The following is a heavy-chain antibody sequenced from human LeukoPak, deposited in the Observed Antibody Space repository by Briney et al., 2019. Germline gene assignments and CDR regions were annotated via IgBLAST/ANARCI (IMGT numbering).Heavy chain of an antibody. V-gene: IGHV3-7*03. D-gene: IGHD3-9*01. CDR3: ARVYDILTGYLYYFDY. CDR1: GFTFSSYW. Sequence: GGSLRLSCAASGFTFSSYWMSWVRQAPGKGLEWVANIEQDGSEKYYVDSVKGRFTISRDNAKNSLYLQMNSLRAEDTAVYYCARVYDILTGYLYYFDYWGQGTLVTVSS. CDR2: IEQDGSEK. J-gene: IGHJ4*02.